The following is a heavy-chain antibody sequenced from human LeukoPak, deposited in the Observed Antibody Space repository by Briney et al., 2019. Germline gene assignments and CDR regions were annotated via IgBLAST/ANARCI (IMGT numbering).Heavy chain of an antibody. D-gene: IGHD2-21*02. Sequence: PSETLSLTCAVYGGSFSGYYWSWIRQPPGKGLEWIGEINHSGSTNYNPSLKSRVTISVDTSKNQFSLKLSSVTAADTAVYYCARVLRRAGYMDVWGKGTTVTVSS. CDR3: ARVLRRAGYMDV. CDR2: INHSGST. CDR1: GGSFSGYY. V-gene: IGHV4-34*01. J-gene: IGHJ6*03.